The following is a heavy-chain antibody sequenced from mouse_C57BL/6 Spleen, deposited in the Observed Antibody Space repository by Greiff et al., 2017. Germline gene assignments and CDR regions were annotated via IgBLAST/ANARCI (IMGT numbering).Heavy chain of an antibody. J-gene: IGHJ3*01. CDR1: GYTFTSYW. D-gene: IGHD3-2*02. CDR2: IYPGSGST. V-gene: IGHV1-55*01. CDR3: ARGDSSGTWFAY. Sequence: VQLQQPGAELVKPGASVKMSCKASGYTFTSYWITWVKQRPGQGLVWIGDIYPGSGSTNYNEKFKSKATLTVDTSSSTAYMQRSSRTSEDSAVYYCARGDSSGTWFAYWGQGTLVTVSA.